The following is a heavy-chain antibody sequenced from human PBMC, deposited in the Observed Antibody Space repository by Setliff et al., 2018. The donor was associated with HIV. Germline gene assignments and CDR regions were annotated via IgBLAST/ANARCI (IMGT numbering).Heavy chain of an antibody. D-gene: IGHD1-26*01. CDR1: GGSISSYY. CDR3: ARHVSGSYHSPFQH. CDR2: MYYSGST. V-gene: IGHV4-59*08. J-gene: IGHJ1*01. Sequence: SETLSLTCTVSGGSISSYYWSWIRQPPGKGLEWMGYMYYSGSTNYNPSLKRRVTISGDTAKNQFSLKLTSVTAADTAVYYCARHVSGSYHSPFQHWGQGALVTVSS.